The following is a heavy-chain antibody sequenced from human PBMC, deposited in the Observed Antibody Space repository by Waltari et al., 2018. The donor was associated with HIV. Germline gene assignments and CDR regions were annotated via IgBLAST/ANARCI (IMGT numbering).Heavy chain of an antibody. Sequence: EVQLVESGGGLGQPGGSLRLSCATSGFSFGSFSMNWVRQAPGKGLEWLAYISSSSSTKKSLYLQMNSLRAEDTAVYYCAKDKGYSSSWNFDYWGQGTLVTVSS. V-gene: IGHV3-48*01. D-gene: IGHD6-13*01. J-gene: IGHJ4*02. CDR3: AKDKGYSSSWNFDY. CDR2: ISSSSST. CDR1: GFSFGSFS.